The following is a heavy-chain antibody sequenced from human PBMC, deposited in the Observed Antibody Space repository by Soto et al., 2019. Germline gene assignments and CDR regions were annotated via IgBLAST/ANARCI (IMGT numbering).Heavy chain of an antibody. J-gene: IGHJ4*02. CDR2: INHSGST. V-gene: IGHV4-34*01. CDR1: GGSFTFSGYY. Sequence: SETLFLTCTVYGGSFTFSGYYWSWIRQPPGKGLEWIGEINHSGSTNYNPSLESRVTISLDTSKNQFPLDLTSVTAADTAVYYCVRGRILRLRFGDFDSWGQGTLVTVSS. CDR3: VRGRILRLRFGDFDS. D-gene: IGHD5-12*01.